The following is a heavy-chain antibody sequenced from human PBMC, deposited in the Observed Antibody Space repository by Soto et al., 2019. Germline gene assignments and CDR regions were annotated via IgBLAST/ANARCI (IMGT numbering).Heavy chain of an antibody. CDR2: MNPNSGNT. CDR1: GYTFTSYD. V-gene: IGHV1-8*01. J-gene: IGHJ3*02. D-gene: IGHD2-21*02. Sequence: PSVKVSCTASGYTFTSYDINWVRQATGQGLEWMGWMNPNSGNTGYAQKFQGRVTMTRNTSISTAYMELSSLRSEDTAVYYCARGGCGGDFYPGTDAFDIWGQGTMVTVSS. CDR3: ARGGCGGDFYPGTDAFDI.